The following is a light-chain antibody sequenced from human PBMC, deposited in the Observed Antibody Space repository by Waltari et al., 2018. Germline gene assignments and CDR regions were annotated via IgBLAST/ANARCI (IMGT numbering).Light chain of an antibody. CDR1: SPDFGLDS. Sequence: QSVLTPPPSASGTPGQTVLISSSRSSPDFGLDSISWYPQLPGTALQLLIYRDTERPSGVPARFSASKSGASASLAISGLRSDDEAHYYCASWDVSLSGWLFGGGTKVTVL. CDR3: ASWDVSLSGWL. CDR2: RDT. V-gene: IGLV1-47*01. J-gene: IGLJ3*02.